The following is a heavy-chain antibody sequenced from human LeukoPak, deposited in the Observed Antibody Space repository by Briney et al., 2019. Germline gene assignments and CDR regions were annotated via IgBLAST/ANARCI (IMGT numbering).Heavy chain of an antibody. D-gene: IGHD4/OR15-4a*01. Sequence: GGSLRLSCAASGFTFSSYAMSWARQAPGKGLEWVSYISSSSSTIYYADSVKGRFTISRDNAKNSLYLQMNSLRAEDTAVYYCARDIGALYAFDIWGQGTMVTVSS. CDR1: GFTFSSYA. CDR2: ISSSSSTI. CDR3: ARDIGALYAFDI. J-gene: IGHJ3*02. V-gene: IGHV3-48*01.